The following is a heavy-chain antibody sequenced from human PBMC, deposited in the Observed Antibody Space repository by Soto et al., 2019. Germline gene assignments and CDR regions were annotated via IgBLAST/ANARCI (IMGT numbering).Heavy chain of an antibody. D-gene: IGHD3-10*01. CDR3: ARDRYFGSGSYYNTATFFAY. Sequence: ASVKVSCKASGYTFATYAVGWVRQAPGQGLEWMGWISEHNTNINYAQRFQGRVTFTTDTSTSTAYMELKSLRSDATAVYYCARDRYFGSGSYYNTATFFAYWGQGTLVTVSS. J-gene: IGHJ4*02. V-gene: IGHV1-18*01. CDR1: GYTFATYA. CDR2: ISEHNTNI.